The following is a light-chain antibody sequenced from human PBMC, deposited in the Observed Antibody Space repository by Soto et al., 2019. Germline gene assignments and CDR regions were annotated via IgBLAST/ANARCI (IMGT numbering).Light chain of an antibody. CDR3: QQYNTWHPKMA. Sequence: VVTQSPATLSVFPGETATLSCRASQSVSSDLDWYQQRPGQAPRLLIYGASTRATGIPARFRGSGSGTEFRRIISSLQSEDFATYYCQQYNTWHPKMAFGRGTKVEIK. CDR2: GAS. J-gene: IGKJ1*01. V-gene: IGKV3-15*01. CDR1: QSVSSD.